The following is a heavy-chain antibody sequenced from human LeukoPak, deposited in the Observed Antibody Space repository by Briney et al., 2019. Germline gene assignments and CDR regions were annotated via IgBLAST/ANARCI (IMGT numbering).Heavy chain of an antibody. D-gene: IGHD6-19*01. J-gene: IGHJ4*02. CDR1: GGSISSSSYY. V-gene: IGHV4-39*01. CDR3: ASLQYSSGWPFDY. Sequence: SETLSLTCTVSGGSISSSSYYWGCIRQPPGKGLEWVGGIYYSGSTYYNPSLKSRVTISVDTSKNQFSLKLSSVTAADTAVYYCASLQYSSGWPFDYWGQGTLGTVSS. CDR2: IYYSGST.